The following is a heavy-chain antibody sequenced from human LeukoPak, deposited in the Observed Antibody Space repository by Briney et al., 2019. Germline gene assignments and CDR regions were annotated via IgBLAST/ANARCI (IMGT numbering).Heavy chain of an antibody. CDR3: ARVYSRENYFDY. D-gene: IGHD5-18*01. J-gene: IGHJ4*02. V-gene: IGHV4-4*07. Sequence: KSSETLSLTCSVSGGSISSYYWSWIRQPAGKGLEWIGRIYTSGSTNYNPSLKSRVTMSVDTSKNQFSLKLSSVTAADTAVYYCARVYSRENYFDYWGQGTLVTVSS. CDR2: IYTSGST. CDR1: GGSISSYY.